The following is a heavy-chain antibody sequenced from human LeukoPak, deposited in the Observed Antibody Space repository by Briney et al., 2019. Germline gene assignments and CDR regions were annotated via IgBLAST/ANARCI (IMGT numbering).Heavy chain of an antibody. V-gene: IGHV4-61*01. D-gene: IGHD3-16*01. J-gene: IGHJ4*02. CDR1: GGSVSSGTYY. Sequence: PSETLSLTCTVSGGSVSSGTYYWSWIRQPPGKGLEWIGYIYYSGTTNYNPSLKSRVTISIDTSRNQFSLKLSSVTAADTAVYYCARGFGGVTPSFDYWGQGTLVTVSS. CDR2: IYYSGTT. CDR3: ARGFGGVTPSFDY.